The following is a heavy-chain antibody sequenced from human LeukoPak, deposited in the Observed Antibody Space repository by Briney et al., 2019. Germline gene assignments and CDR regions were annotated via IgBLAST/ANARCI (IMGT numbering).Heavy chain of an antibody. J-gene: IGHJ4*02. CDR1: GYIFTSYA. CDR3: ASGPSYSGSNEYFDS. V-gene: IGHV7-4-1*02. Sequence: ASVKVSCKVSGYIFTSYAMHWVRQAPGQGLEWMGWINTNTGNPTYAQDYTGRFVFSLDTSVSTTYLQISRLKAEDTAVYYCASGPSYSGSNEYFDSWGQGTLVTVSS. D-gene: IGHD1-26*01. CDR2: INTNTGNP.